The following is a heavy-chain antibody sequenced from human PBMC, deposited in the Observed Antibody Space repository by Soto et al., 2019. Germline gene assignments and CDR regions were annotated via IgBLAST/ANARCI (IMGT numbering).Heavy chain of an antibody. CDR1: AGTFNNYA. CDR3: ARAGGRPYDYYGMDV. J-gene: IGHJ6*02. V-gene: IGHV1-69*06. D-gene: IGHD2-15*01. CDR2: TIPLFSTS. Sequence: QEQLVQSGPEVKKPGSSVTVSCKASAGTFNNYAICWVRQDPGQGLEWMGGTIPLFSTSSYAQKFQGRVPITADKATSTVYMEMRHLKSEDASRYYCARAGGRPYDYYGMDVGGQGTTVTVS.